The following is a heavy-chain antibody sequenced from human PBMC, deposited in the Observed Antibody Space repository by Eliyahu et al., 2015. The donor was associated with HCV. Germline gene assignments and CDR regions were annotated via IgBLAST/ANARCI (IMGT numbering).Heavy chain of an antibody. CDR1: XFXFRDXY. CDR2: ISASGATV. CDR3: ARTQGTTDTNMLRGLGAHYGLDI. Sequence: QVQLVESGGGLVKPGGSLRLSCAASXFXFRDXYXTWVRQAPGKGLGWVSHISASGATVYYADSVKGRFTISRDNAENSLYLQMNSLRAEDTALYYCARTQGTTDTNMLRGLGAHYGLDIWGQGTTVTVSS. D-gene: IGHD3-10*01. V-gene: IGHV3-11*01. J-gene: IGHJ6*02.